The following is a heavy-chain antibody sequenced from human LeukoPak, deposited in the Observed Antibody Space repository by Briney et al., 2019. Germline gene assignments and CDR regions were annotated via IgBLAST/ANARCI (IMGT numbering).Heavy chain of an antibody. J-gene: IGHJ6*02. D-gene: IGHD2-2*01. CDR1: VYTFTGYY. Sequence: ASVKVSCKASVYTFTGYYMHWVRQAPGQGLEWMGRINPNSGGTNYAQKFQGRVTMTRDTSINTAYMELSRLTSDDTAVYYCAREKVRQSGMDVWGQGTTVTVSS. CDR2: INPNSGGT. V-gene: IGHV1-2*06. CDR3: AREKVRQSGMDV.